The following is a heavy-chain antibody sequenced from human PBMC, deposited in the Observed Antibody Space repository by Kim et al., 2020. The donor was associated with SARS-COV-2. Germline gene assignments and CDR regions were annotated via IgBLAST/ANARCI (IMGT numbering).Heavy chain of an antibody. D-gene: IGHD3-3*01. CDR1: GYTLTELS. J-gene: IGHJ5*02. CDR2: FDPEDGET. CDR3: ATVSITISWVWFDP. Sequence: ASVKVSCKVSGYTLTELSMHWVRQAPGKGLEWMGGFDPEDGETIYAQKFQGRVTMTEDTSTDTAYMELSSLRSEDTAVYYCATVSITISWVWFDPWGQGTLVTVSS. V-gene: IGHV1-24*01.